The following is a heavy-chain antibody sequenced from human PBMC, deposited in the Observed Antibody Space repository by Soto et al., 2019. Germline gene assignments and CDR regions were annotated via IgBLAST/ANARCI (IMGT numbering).Heavy chain of an antibody. J-gene: IGHJ6*02. V-gene: IGHV4-59*01. CDR1: GDSISSYY. Sequence: SETLSLTCTVSGDSISSYYWSWIRQPPGKGLEWIGYIYYSGSTNYNPSLKSRVTISVDTSKNQFSLKLSSVTAADTAVYYCARDRAAAGTYYYYGMDVWGQGTTVTVSS. CDR2: IYYSGST. CDR3: ARDRAAAGTYYYYGMDV. D-gene: IGHD6-13*01.